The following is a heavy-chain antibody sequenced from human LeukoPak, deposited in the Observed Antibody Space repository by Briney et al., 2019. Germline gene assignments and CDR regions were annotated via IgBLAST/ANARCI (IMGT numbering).Heavy chain of an antibody. D-gene: IGHD4-23*01. V-gene: IGHV5-51*01. Sequence: GESLQISCKGSGYSFTTSWIGWVRQMPGKGLEWMGIIYPSDSDSRYSPSFQGQVSISVDKSISTAYLQWSSLKASDTAMYYCVRLYGGNSFDYWGQGTLVTVSS. J-gene: IGHJ4*02. CDR3: VRLYGGNSFDY. CDR2: IYPSDSDS. CDR1: GYSFTTSW.